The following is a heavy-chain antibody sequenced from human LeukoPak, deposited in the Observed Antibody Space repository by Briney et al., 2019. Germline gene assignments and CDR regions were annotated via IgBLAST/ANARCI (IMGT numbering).Heavy chain of an antibody. D-gene: IGHD2-15*01. J-gene: IGHJ5*02. CDR2: MNPNSGNT. V-gene: IGHV1-8*01. CDR3: VRGVVVVAAGLRSLKIWFDT. Sequence: ASVKVSCKASGYTFSNYDINWVRQATGQGLEWVGWMNPNSGNTGYAQKFQGRVTMTRNTSISTAYMELSSLTSEDTAVYYCVRGVVVVAAGLRSLKIWFDTWGQGTLVTVSP. CDR1: GYTFSNYD.